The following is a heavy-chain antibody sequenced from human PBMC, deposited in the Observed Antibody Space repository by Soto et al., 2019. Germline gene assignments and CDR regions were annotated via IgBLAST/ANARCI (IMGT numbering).Heavy chain of an antibody. CDR3: ARDLSPQSGAYYYYYYYMDV. Sequence: ASVKVSCKASGYTFTSYGISWVRQAPGQGLEWMGWISAYNGNTNYAQKLQGRVTMTTDTSTSTAYMELRSLRSDDTAVYYCARDLSPQSGAYYYYYYYMDVWGKGTTVTVSS. J-gene: IGHJ6*03. V-gene: IGHV1-18*01. CDR2: ISAYNGNT. D-gene: IGHD2-15*01. CDR1: GYTFTSYG.